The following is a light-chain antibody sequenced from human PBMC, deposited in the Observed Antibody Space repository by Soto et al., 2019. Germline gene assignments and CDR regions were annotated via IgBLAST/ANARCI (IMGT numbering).Light chain of an antibody. V-gene: IGKV1-8*01. CDR2: AAS. CDR3: QQYYSYPPT. J-gene: IGKJ1*01. Sequence: FRITKPPSSPLPSQGARVTILCRASQVFSGFLAWYRKKPGKPPKLLIYAASTLQSGVPSRFSGSGSGTDFTLTISCLQSEDFATYYCQQYYSYPPTFGQGTKVEIK. CDR1: QVFSGF.